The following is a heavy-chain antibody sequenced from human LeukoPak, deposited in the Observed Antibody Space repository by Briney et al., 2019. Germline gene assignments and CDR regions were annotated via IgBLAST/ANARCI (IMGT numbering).Heavy chain of an antibody. J-gene: IGHJ1*01. V-gene: IGHV1-46*01. CDR2: INPSGGST. D-gene: IGHD1-26*01. CDR3: AAPPQYTKYSGSPQGYFQH. CDR1: GGTFSSYA. Sequence: ASVKVSCKASGGTFSSYAISWVRQAPGQGLEWMGIINPSGGSTSYAQKFQGRVTMTRDTSTSTVYMELSSLRSEDTAVYYCAAPPQYTKYSGSPQGYFQHWGQGTLVTVSS.